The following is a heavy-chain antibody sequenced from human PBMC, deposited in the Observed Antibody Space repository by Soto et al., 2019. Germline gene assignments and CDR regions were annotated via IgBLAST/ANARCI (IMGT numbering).Heavy chain of an antibody. CDR2: ISYDGSNK. J-gene: IGHJ3*02. CDR3: AREVNSMTTVTTKAFDI. V-gene: IGHV3-30-3*01. CDR1: GFTFSSYA. Sequence: QVQLVESGGGVVQPGRSLRLSCAASGFTFSSYAMHWDRQAPGKGLEWVAVISYDGSNKYYADSVKGRFTISRDNSKNTLYLQMNSLRAEDTAVYYCAREVNSMTTVTTKAFDIWGQGTMVTVSS. D-gene: IGHD4-17*01.